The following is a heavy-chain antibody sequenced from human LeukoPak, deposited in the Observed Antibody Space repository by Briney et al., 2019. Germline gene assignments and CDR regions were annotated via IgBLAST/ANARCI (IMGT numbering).Heavy chain of an antibody. CDR1: GLTFSSYA. V-gene: IGHV3-23*01. Sequence: GGSLRLSCAASGLTFSSYAMSWVRQAPGKGLEWVSAISGSGGSTYYADSVKGRFTISRDNSKNTLYLQMNSLRAEDTAVYYCAKELGYCSGGSCYGGAFDIWGQGTVVTVSS. D-gene: IGHD2-15*01. J-gene: IGHJ3*02. CDR2: ISGSGGST. CDR3: AKELGYCSGGSCYGGAFDI.